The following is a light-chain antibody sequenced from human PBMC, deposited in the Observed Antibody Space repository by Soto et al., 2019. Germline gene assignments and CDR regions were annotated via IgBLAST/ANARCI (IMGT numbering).Light chain of an antibody. Sequence: DIVMTQSPLSLPVTPGEPASISCRSSQSLLHSNGYNYLDWYLQKPGQSPQLLISLGSNRAAGVPARFSGSGSATDFTLNIARVEAEYFGVYYCMQALQSPYTFGQGTKLEIK. V-gene: IGKV2-28*01. CDR2: LGS. CDR1: QSLLHSNGYNY. CDR3: MQALQSPYT. J-gene: IGKJ2*01.